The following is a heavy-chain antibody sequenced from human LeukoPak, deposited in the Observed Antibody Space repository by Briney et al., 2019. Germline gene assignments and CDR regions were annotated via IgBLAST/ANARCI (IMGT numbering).Heavy chain of an antibody. Sequence: ASVKVSCKASGDTFTSYYIHWMRQAPGQGLEWLGMITPNIGSTTYAQKFQGRITMTSDKSTSTVHMDLSSLRFEDTAVYFCARTEYHYYYMDVWGKGTTVTVSS. CDR2: ITPNIGST. CDR3: ARTEYHYYYMDV. J-gene: IGHJ6*03. V-gene: IGHV1-46*01. CDR1: GDTFTSYY.